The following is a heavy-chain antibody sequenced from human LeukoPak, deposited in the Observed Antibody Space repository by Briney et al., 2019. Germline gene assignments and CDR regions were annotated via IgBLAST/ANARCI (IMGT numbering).Heavy chain of an antibody. CDR3: ARVPLESYDSSGYCDY. V-gene: IGHV3-7*01. Sequence: PGGSLRLSCAVSGFTFSSYWMSWVRQAPGKGLEWVANIKQDGSEKYYVDSVKGRFTISRDNAKNSLYLQMNSLRAEDTAVYYCARVPLESYDSSGYCDYWGQGTLVTVSS. D-gene: IGHD3-22*01. CDR1: GFTFSSYW. J-gene: IGHJ4*02. CDR2: IKQDGSEK.